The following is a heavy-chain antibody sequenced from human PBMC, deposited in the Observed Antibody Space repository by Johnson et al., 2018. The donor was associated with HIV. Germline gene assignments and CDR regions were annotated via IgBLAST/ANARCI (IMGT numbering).Heavy chain of an antibody. V-gene: IGHV3-66*04. D-gene: IGHD5-18*01. CDR3: ARRYVALVTSAFDI. J-gene: IGHJ3*02. CDR2: IYNDDST. Sequence: VQLVESGGGLVQPGGPLRLSCVASGFTVSSDYMSWVRQAPGKGLEWVSVIYNDDSTYYADSVKGRFTISRDISKNTLSLHMNSLRAEDTAVYYCARRYVALVTSAFDIWRQGTMVTVSS. CDR1: GFTVSSDY.